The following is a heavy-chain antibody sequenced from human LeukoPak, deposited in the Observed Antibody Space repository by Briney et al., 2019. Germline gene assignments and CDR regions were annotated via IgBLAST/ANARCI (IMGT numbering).Heavy chain of an antibody. J-gene: IGHJ4*02. CDR1: GGSISSGTYY. Sequence: SQTLSLTCTVSGGSISSGTYYWTWIRQRAGKGLEWIGRIYTTGSTNYNPSLKSRVTMSTDTSKNQFSLKLSSVTAADTAVYYCARVTTGGYYTCWGQGTLVTVSS. CDR2: IYTTGST. D-gene: IGHD3-3*01. V-gene: IGHV4-61*02. CDR3: ARVTTGGYYTC.